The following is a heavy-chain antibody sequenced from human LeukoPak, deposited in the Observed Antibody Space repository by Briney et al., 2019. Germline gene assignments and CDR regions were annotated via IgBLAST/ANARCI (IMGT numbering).Heavy chain of an antibody. CDR2: ISAYNGNT. V-gene: IGHV1-18*01. Sequence: EASVKVSCKASGYTFTSYGISWVRQAPGQGLEWMGWISAYNGNTNYAQKLQGRVTMTTDTSTSTAYMELRSLRSDDTAVYYCASSSYGSGSYYNVFLSVPPFDYWGQGTLVTVSS. J-gene: IGHJ4*02. CDR1: GYTFTSYG. CDR3: ASSSYGSGSYYNVFLSVPPFDY. D-gene: IGHD3-10*01.